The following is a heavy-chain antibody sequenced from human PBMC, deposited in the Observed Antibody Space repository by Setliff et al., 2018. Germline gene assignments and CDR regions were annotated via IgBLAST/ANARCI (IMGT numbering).Heavy chain of an antibody. Sequence: GGSLRLSCSASGFTFSSYAMTWVRQAPGKGLEWVSSISGSGRTTYYAASVKGRRTISRDNSRNTLFLQMNSLRADDTAVYFCVNARMVTTWGRAYWGQGTLVTVSS. CDR1: GFTFSSYA. V-gene: IGHV3-23*01. CDR3: VNARMVTTWGRAY. CDR2: ISGSGRTT. J-gene: IGHJ4*02. D-gene: IGHD4-17*01.